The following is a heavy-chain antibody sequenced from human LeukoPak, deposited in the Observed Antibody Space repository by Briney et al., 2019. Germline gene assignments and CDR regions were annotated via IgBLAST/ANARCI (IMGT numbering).Heavy chain of an antibody. Sequence: GGSLRLSCAASGFTFSSYGMHWVRQAPGKGLEWVAVIWYDGSNKYYADSVKGRFTISRDNSKNTLYPQMNSLRAEDTAVYYCARGVSGRKVGATTPTSQPFDYWGQGTLVTVSS. CDR1: GFTFSSYG. J-gene: IGHJ4*02. CDR3: ARGVSGRKVGATTPTSQPFDY. D-gene: IGHD1-26*01. CDR2: IWYDGSNK. V-gene: IGHV3-33*01.